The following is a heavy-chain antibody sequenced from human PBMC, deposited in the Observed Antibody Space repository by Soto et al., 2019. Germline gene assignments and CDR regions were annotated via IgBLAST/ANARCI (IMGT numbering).Heavy chain of an antibody. CDR1: GYTYTGYY. V-gene: IGHV1-2*02. D-gene: IGHD2-8*01. CDR2: INPNSGGT. CDR3: ARDRSIVLMVYGRGFDP. Sequence: ASVKVSCKASGYTYTGYYMHCVRQPTGQWLEWMGWINPNSGGTNYAQKFQVRVTMTRETSISTAYMELSXLRSHDTAVYYCARDRSIVLMVYGRGFDPGSQGTLVTVSS. J-gene: IGHJ5*02.